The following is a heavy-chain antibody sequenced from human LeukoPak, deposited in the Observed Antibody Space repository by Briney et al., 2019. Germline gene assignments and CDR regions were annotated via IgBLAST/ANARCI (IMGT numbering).Heavy chain of an antibody. CDR1: GGSISSYY. CDR2: IYYSGST. J-gene: IGHJ3*02. D-gene: IGHD5-24*01. V-gene: IGHV4-59*01. Sequence: SETLSLTCTVSGGSISSYYWSWIRQPPGKGLEWIGHIYYSGSTNYNPSLKSRVTISVDTSKNQFSLKLSSVTAADTAVYYCARERRDGYNSHAFDIWGQGTMVTVSS. CDR3: ARERRDGYNSHAFDI.